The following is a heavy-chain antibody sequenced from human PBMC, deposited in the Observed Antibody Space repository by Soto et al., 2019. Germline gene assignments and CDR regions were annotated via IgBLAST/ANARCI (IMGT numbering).Heavy chain of an antibody. CDR3: ASGYAYCGGDCYSY. J-gene: IGHJ4*02. D-gene: IGHD2-21*02. Sequence: ETLSLSCTVSGGSISSYYWSWIRQPPGKGLEWIGYIYYSGSTNYNPSLKSRVTISVDTSKNQFSLKLSSVTAADTAVYYCASGYAYCGGDCYSYWGQGTLVTVSS. CDR2: IYYSGST. V-gene: IGHV4-59*01. CDR1: GGSISSYY.